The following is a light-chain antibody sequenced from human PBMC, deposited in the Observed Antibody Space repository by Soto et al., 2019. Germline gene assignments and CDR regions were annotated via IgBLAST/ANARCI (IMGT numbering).Light chain of an antibody. CDR2: GAS. J-gene: IGKJ4*01. CDR1: QSVSSN. CDR3: QQYNNWPPLT. Sequence: EIVMTQSPATLSVSPGERATLSCRASQSVSSNLAWYQQKPGQAPRLLIYGASTRATGIPARFSGSGSGTEFTXTISSLPSEDFAVYYCQQYNNWPPLTFGGGTKVEIK. V-gene: IGKV3-15*01.